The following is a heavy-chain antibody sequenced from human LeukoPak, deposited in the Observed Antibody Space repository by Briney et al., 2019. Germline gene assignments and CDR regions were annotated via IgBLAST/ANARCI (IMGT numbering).Heavy chain of an antibody. Sequence: SETLSLTCTVSGGSISSGDYYWSWIRQPPGKGLEWIGSIYYSGSTYYNPSLKSRVTISVDTSKNQFSLKLSSVTAADTAVYYCARHRKYYDILTGYYEGAFDIWGQGTMVTASS. CDR3: ARHRKYYDILTGYYEGAFDI. CDR1: GGSISSGDYY. CDR2: IYYSGST. D-gene: IGHD3-9*01. V-gene: IGHV4-39*01. J-gene: IGHJ3*02.